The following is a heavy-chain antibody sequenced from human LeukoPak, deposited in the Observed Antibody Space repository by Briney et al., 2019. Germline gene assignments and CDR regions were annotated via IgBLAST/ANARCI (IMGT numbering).Heavy chain of an antibody. Sequence: ASVKVSCKASGYTFIGYYMHWVRQAPGQGLEWMGWINPNSGGTNYAQKFQGRVTMTRDTSISTAYMELSRLRSDDTAVYYCARDAPFRQDFDYWGQGTLVTVSS. CDR2: INPNSGGT. CDR1: GYTFIGYY. J-gene: IGHJ4*02. V-gene: IGHV1-2*02. CDR3: ARDAPFRQDFDY.